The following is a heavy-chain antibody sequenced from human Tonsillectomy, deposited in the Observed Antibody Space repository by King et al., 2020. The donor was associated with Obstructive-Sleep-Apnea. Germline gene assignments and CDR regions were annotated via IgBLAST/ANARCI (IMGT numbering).Heavy chain of an antibody. J-gene: IGHJ5*02. CDR3: ARNPSGYDYGGNNWFDP. D-gene: IGHD5-12*01. Sequence: VQLQESGPGLVKPSQTLSLTCTVSGGSISSGGYYWSWIRQHPGKGLEWIGYIYYSGSTYYNPSLNSRVTISVDTSKHQFSLKLRSVTAADTAVYYCARNPSGYDYGGNNWFDPWGQGTLVTVSS. CDR2: IYYSGST. CDR1: GGSISSGGYY. V-gene: IGHV4-31*03.